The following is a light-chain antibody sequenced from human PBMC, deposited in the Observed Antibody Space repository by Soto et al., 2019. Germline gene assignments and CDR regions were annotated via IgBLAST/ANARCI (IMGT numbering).Light chain of an antibody. V-gene: IGKV1-39*01. J-gene: IGKJ5*01. CDR1: QSVSSY. Sequence: DIQRAQSGSSVSACVGDSVTITFRVSQSVSSYLNWYQQKPGKAPKLLIYSTSILQGGVPSRFSGSGSGTAVTLSISSLQPEEFATYYCQQSYTAPSITFGQGTRLEIK. CDR3: QQSYTAPSIT. CDR2: STS.